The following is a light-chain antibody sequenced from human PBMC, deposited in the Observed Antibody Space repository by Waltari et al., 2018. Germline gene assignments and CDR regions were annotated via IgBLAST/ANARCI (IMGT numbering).Light chain of an antibody. CDR1: QSVSNN. CDR3: QQYNNWPPLYT. V-gene: IGKV3-15*01. CDR2: GAS. J-gene: IGKJ3*01. Sequence: EIVMTQSPGTLSVSPGYRATLSCRASQSVSNNLAWYQQKPGQAPRLLIYGASNRATGIPARFSGSGSGTEFTLTISSLQSEDFAVYYCQQYNNWPPLYTFGPGTKVDIK.